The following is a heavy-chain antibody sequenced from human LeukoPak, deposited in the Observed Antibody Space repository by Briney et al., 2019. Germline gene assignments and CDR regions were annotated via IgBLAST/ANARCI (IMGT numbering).Heavy chain of an antibody. CDR2: ISYDGSNK. CDR3: ARLSAYYYGSYFYYYMDV. CDR1: GFTFSSYN. Sequence: TGGSLRLSCAASGFTFSSYNMNWVRQAPGKGLEWVAVISYDGSNKYYADSVKGRFTVSRDNSKNTLYLQVNSLRAEDTALYYCARLSAYYYGSYFYYYMDVWGKGTTVTVSS. D-gene: IGHD3-10*01. J-gene: IGHJ6*03. V-gene: IGHV3-30*03.